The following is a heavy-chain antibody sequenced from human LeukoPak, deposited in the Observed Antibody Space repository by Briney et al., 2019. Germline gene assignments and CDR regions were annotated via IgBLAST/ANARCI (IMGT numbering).Heavy chain of an antibody. Sequence: ASVKVSCKASGGTFSSYAISWVRQAPGQGLEWMGGIIPIFGTANYAQKFQGRVTITADESTSTAYMELSSLRSEDTAVYYCARHIKRTTIFGVVIPRPYYYGMDVWGQGTTVTVSS. J-gene: IGHJ6*02. CDR3: ARHIKRTTIFGVVIPRPYYYGMDV. V-gene: IGHV1-69*13. D-gene: IGHD3-3*01. CDR1: GGTFSSYA. CDR2: IIPIFGTA.